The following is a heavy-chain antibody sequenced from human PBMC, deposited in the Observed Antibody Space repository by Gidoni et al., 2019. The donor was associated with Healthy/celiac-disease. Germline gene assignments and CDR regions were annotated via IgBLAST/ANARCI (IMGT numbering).Heavy chain of an antibody. CDR3: ASGRMAWYY. Sequence: QVQLQQWGAGPLKPSETLSRTCAGYGGSFSGYYWSWVRQPPGKGLEWIGEINHSGSTNYNPSLKSRVTISVDTSKNQFSLKLSSVTAADAAVYYCASGRMAWYYWGPGTLVTVSS. CDR2: INHSGST. D-gene: IGHD2-8*01. CDR1: GGSFSGYY. V-gene: IGHV4-34*01. J-gene: IGHJ4*02.